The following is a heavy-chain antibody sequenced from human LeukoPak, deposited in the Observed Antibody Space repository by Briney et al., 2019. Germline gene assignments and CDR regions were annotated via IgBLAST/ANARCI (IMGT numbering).Heavy chain of an antibody. CDR3: AKSGYDSSGYYGPDY. CDR1: GFTFSSYA. CDR2: ISGSGGST. Sequence: PGGSLRLSCAACGFTFSSYAMSWVRQAPGKGLEGVSAISGSGGSTYYADSVKGRFTISRDNSKNTLYLQMNSLRAEDTAVYYCAKSGYDSSGYYGPDYWGQGTLVTVSS. V-gene: IGHV3-23*01. D-gene: IGHD3-22*01. J-gene: IGHJ4*02.